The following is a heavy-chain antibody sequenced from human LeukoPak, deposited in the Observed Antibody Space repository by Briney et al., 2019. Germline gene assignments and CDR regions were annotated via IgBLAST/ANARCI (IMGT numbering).Heavy chain of an antibody. V-gene: IGHV1-46*01. CDR1: GYTFTSYY. CDR2: INPSGGST. J-gene: IGHJ4*02. Sequence: ASVKVSCKASGYTFTSYYMHWVRQAPGQGLEWMGIINPSGGSTSYAQKFQGRVTMTRDTSTSTVYMELSSLRSEDTAMYYCARNLNLYDGSGYCDYWGQGTLVTVPS. D-gene: IGHD3-22*01. CDR3: ARNLNLYDGSGYCDY.